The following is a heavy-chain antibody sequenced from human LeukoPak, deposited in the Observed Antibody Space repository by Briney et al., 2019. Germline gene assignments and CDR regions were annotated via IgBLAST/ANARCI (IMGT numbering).Heavy chain of an antibody. CDR3: ARLVPVVGYCSSTSYYGSYYYYMDV. CDR2: IYPGDSDT. D-gene: IGHD2-2*01. CDR1: GYSFTSYW. Sequence: GESLKISCKGSGYSFTSYWIGWVRQMPGKGLEWMGIIYPGDSDTRYSPSFQGQVTISADKSISTAYLQWSSLKASDTAMYYCARLVPVVGYCSSTSYYGSYYYYMDVWGKGTTVTISS. J-gene: IGHJ6*03. V-gene: IGHV5-51*01.